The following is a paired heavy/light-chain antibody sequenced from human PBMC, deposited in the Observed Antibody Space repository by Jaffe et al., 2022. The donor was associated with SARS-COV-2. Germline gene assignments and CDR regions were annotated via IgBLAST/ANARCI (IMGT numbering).Heavy chain of an antibody. CDR2: INPSGGNT. Sequence: QVQLVQSGAEVKKPGTSVRLSCRASGFTFNNYYTHWVRQAPGQGLEWMGVINPSGGNTNSAEKFQGRLTMTRDRSTTTVYMELSSLTSEDTAVYYCARFRVGITGTNSDYWGQGTLVIVSS. CDR1: GFTFNNYY. CDR3: ARFRVGITGTNSDY. J-gene: IGHJ4*02. D-gene: IGHD1-7*01. V-gene: IGHV1-46*02.
Light chain of an antibody. Sequence: QAVVTQEPSLTVSPGETVTLTCGSNTGPVTSGHYPYWFQQKPGQAPRALIYDATNKHSWTPARFSGSLLGGKAALTLSGAQPEDEADYYCLLSYSGSRVFGGGTKVTVL. CDR2: DAT. V-gene: IGLV7-46*01. CDR1: TGPVTSGHY. J-gene: IGLJ3*02. CDR3: LLSYSGSRV.